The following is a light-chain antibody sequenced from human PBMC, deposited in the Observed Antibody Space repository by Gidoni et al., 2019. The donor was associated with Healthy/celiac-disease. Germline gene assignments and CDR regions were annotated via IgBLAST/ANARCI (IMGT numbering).Light chain of an antibody. Sequence: DIQVSQPPSSLSASVGDRVTITCRASQSISSYLNWYQQKPGKAPKLLIYAASSLQSGVPSRFSGSGSGTDFTLTISSLQPEDFATYYCQQGYSTPFTFGAGTKVDIK. CDR1: QSISSY. J-gene: IGKJ3*01. CDR3: QQGYSTPFT. V-gene: IGKV1-39*01. CDR2: AAS.